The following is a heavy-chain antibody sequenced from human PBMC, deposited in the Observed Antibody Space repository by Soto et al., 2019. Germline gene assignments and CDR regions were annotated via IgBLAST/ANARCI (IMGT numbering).Heavy chain of an antibody. CDR3: VKGIDDSTTGYYYGMDV. D-gene: IGHD3-22*01. CDR2: IWYDGSNK. CDR1: GFTFSSYG. J-gene: IGHJ6*02. Sequence: PGGSLRLSCAASGFTFSSYGMHWVRQAPGKGLEWVAVIWYDGSNKYYADSVKGRFTISRDNSKNTLYLQMNSLRAEDTAVYYCVKGIDDSTTGYYYGMDVWGQGTTVTVSS. V-gene: IGHV3-33*06.